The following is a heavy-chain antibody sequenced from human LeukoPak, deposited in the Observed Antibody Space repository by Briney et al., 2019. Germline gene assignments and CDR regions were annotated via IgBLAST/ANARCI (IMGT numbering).Heavy chain of an antibody. CDR1: LFTFSSYW. J-gene: IGHJ6*02. CDR2: INSDGSST. CDR3: ARDGRFNYDILTGYYYYGMDV. D-gene: IGHD3-9*01. V-gene: IGHV3-74*01. Sequence: SGGSLRLSCAPSLFTFSSYWMHWVRQAPGKGLVWVSRINSDGSSTSYADSVKGRFTISRDNAKNTLYLQMNSLRAEDTAVYYCARDGRFNYDILTGYYYYGMDVWGQGTTVTVSS.